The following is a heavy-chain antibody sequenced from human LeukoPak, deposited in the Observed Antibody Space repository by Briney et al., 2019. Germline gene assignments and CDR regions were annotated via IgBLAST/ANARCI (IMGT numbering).Heavy chain of an antibody. CDR1: GYTFTSYD. Sequence: ASVKVSCKASGYTFTSYDINWVRQATGQGLEWMGWMNPNSGNTGYAQKFQGRVTMTRNTSISTAYMELSSLRSEDTAVYYCARGRYDFWSGYCKRPRTYYYYYMDVWGKGTTVTVSS. CDR2: MNPNSGNT. V-gene: IGHV1-8*01. CDR3: ARGRYDFWSGYCKRPRTYYYYYMDV. J-gene: IGHJ6*03. D-gene: IGHD3-3*01.